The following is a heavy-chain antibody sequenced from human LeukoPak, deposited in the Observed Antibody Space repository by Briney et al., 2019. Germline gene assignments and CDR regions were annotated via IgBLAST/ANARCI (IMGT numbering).Heavy chain of an antibody. Sequence: GGSPRLSCAASGFTFSSYAMHWVRQAPGKGLEYVSAISSNGGSTYYANSVKGRFTISRDNSKNTLYLQMGSLRAEDMAVYYCARDIRGGMTGFYGLGYMDVWGKGTTVTVSS. CDR1: GFTFSSYA. D-gene: IGHD3-9*01. V-gene: IGHV3-64*01. CDR2: ISSNGGST. J-gene: IGHJ6*03. CDR3: ARDIRGGMTGFYGLGYMDV.